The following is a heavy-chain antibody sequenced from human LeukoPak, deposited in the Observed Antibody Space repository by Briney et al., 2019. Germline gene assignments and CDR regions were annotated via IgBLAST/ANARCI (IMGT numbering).Heavy chain of an antibody. V-gene: IGHV5-51*01. Sequence: GESLKISCKGSGYSFTSYWIGWVRQMPGKGLEWMGMIYPGDSDTRYSPSFQGQVTISADKSISTAYLQWSSLKASDTAMYYCASAILGYCSSTSCLFDYWGQGTLVTVSS. CDR1: GYSFTSYW. D-gene: IGHD2-2*01. CDR2: IYPGDSDT. CDR3: ASAILGYCSSTSCLFDY. J-gene: IGHJ4*02.